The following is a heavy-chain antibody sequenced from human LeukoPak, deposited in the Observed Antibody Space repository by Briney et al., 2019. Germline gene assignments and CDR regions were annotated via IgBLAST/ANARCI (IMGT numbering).Heavy chain of an antibody. CDR1: GFTFSDSW. CDR2: VGLGGDT. CDR3: AKYAKAGPVAGFDY. D-gene: IGHD6-19*01. Sequence: GGSLRLPCAASGFTFSDSWMSWVRQAPGEGLQWVSTVGLGGDTYYADSVKGRFTISRDNSKNTVYLQMNSLRAGDTALYYCAKYAKAGPVAGFDYWGQGTLVSVSS. V-gene: IGHV3-23*01. J-gene: IGHJ4*02.